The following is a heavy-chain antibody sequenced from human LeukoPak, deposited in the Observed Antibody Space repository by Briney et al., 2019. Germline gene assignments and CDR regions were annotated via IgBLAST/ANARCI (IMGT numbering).Heavy chain of an antibody. J-gene: IGHJ4*02. CDR2: ISFSGSTI. Sequence: GGSLRLSCAASGFTFSDYYMSWIRQAPGKGLEWVSYISFSGSTIYYADSVKGRFTISRDNAKNSLYLQMNSLRAEDTAVYYCARTKEMASISYFDSWGQGTLVTVSS. CDR3: ARTKEMASISYFDS. D-gene: IGHD5-24*01. V-gene: IGHV3-11*04. CDR1: GFTFSDYY.